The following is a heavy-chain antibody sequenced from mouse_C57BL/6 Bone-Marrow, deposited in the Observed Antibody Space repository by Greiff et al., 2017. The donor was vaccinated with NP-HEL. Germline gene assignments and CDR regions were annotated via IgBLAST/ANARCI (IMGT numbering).Heavy chain of an antibody. Sequence: EVKLMESGAELVKPGASVKLSCTASGFNIKDYYMHWVKQRTEQGLEWIGRIDPEDGETKYAPKFQGKATITADTSSNTAYLQLSSLTSEDTAVYYCAITTVVATTSDYWGQGTTLTVSS. V-gene: IGHV14-2*01. CDR1: GFNIKDYY. CDR2: IDPEDGET. CDR3: AITTVVATTSDY. D-gene: IGHD1-1*01. J-gene: IGHJ2*01.